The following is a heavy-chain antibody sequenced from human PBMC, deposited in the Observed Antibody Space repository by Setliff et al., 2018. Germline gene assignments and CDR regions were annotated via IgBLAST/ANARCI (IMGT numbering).Heavy chain of an antibody. J-gene: IGHJ6*02. CDR1: GASIGSGSHY. Sequence: PSETLSLTCTVSGASIGSGSHYWSWIRQPAGRGLEWIGRIYTSGTTNYSPSLKRRVSISSDTSKNVISLKLNSVTAADTAVYFCAREYVVISFVRNTHSHYGMDVWGQGTTVTVSS. CDR3: AREYVVISFVRNTHSHYGMDV. D-gene: IGHD2-21*01. CDR2: IYTSGTT. V-gene: IGHV4-61*02.